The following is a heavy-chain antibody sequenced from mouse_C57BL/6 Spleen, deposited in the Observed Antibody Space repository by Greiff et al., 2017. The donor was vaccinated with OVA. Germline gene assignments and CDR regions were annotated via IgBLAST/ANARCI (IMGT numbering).Heavy chain of an antibody. J-gene: IGHJ3*01. Sequence: QVQLQQSGPELVKPGASVKISCKASGYTFTSYWMDWVKQRPGQGLEWIGNIYPSDSETHYNQKFKDKATLTVDKSSSTAYMQLSSLTSEDSAVYYCARHPFAYWGQGTLVTVSA. CDR2: IYPSDSET. V-gene: IGHV1-61*01. CDR3: ARHPFAY. CDR1: GYTFTSYW.